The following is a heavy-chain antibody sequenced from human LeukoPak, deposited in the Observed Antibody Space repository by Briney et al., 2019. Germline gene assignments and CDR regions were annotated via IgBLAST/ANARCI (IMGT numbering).Heavy chain of an antibody. D-gene: IGHD3-10*01. V-gene: IGHV3-48*03. Sequence: GGSLRLSCAASGFTFSSYEMNWVRQAPGKGLEWVSYISGGGSTIYYADSVKGRFTISRDNAKNSLYLQMNSLRAEDTAVYYCARGGGSGSTYFDYWGQGTLVTVSS. CDR2: ISGGGSTI. CDR3: ARGGGSGSTYFDY. J-gene: IGHJ4*02. CDR1: GFTFSSYE.